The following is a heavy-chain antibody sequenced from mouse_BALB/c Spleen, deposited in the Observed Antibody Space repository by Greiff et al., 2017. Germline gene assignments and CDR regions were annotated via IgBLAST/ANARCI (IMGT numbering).Heavy chain of an antibody. D-gene: IGHD1-1*01. V-gene: IGHV1S81*02. J-gene: IGHJ3*01. CDR2: INPSNGGT. CDR1: GYTFTSYY. Sequence: QVQLQQSGAELVKPGASVKLSCKASGYTFTSYYMYWVKQRPGQGLEWIGEINPSNGGTNFNEKFKSKATLTVDKSSSTAYMQLSSLTSEDSAVYYCTRGVYYYGSSPWFAYWGQGTLVTVSA. CDR3: TRGVYYYGSSPWFAY.